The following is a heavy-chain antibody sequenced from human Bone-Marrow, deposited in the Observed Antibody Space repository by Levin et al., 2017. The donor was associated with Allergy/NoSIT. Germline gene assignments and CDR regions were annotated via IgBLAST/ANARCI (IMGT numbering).Heavy chain of an antibody. J-gene: IGHJ5*02. CDR3: ARETIAAPPYNWFDT. CDR1: GFTFTIYD. D-gene: IGHD6-13*01. CDR2: LNPNTGGT. V-gene: IGHV1-2*06. Sequence: ASVKVSCKASGFTFTIYDIHWVRQAPGQGLEWVVRLNPNTGGTDSAQKFMGRVTMTRDTSTTTAFMELTRLRPDDTAIYYCARETIAAPPYNWFDTWGQGALVTVSS.